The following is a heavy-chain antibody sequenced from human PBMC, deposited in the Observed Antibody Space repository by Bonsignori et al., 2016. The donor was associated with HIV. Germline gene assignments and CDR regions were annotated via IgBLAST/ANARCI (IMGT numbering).Heavy chain of an antibody. V-gene: IGHV1-69*10. Sequence: WVRQAPGQGLEWMGGIIPILGIANYAQKFQGRVTITADESTSTAYMDLSSLRSEDTAVYYCARDGYHIVGPTSAEYFQHWGQGTLVTVSS. J-gene: IGHJ1*01. CDR3: ARDGYHIVGPTSAEYFQH. CDR2: IIPILGIA. D-gene: IGHD1-26*01.